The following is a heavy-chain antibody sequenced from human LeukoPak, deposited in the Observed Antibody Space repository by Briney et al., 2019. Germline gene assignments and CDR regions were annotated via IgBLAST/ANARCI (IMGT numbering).Heavy chain of an antibody. V-gene: IGHV3-23*01. D-gene: IGHD1-1*01. CDR1: GFTFSSYA. Sequence: GGSLRLSCAASGFTFSSYAMSWFRQAPGKGLEWVSSISNSGEATYYGDSVKGRFTISRDNSKNTLNLQMNSLRAEDTAVYYCAKIPAPSVWKMTFFDYWGQGTLVTVSS. J-gene: IGHJ4*02. CDR2: ISNSGEAT. CDR3: AKIPAPSVWKMTFFDY.